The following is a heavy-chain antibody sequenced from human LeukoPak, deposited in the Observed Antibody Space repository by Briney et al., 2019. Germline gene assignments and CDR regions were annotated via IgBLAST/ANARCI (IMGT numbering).Heavy chain of an antibody. CDR2: FDPEDGET. CDR1: GYTLTELS. CDR3: ARYRGYYDSSGYDAFDI. Sequence: ASVKVSYKVSGYTLTELSMHWVRQAPGKGLEWMGGFDPEDGETIYAQKFQGRVTMTEDTSTDTAYMELRSLRSDDTAVYYCARYRGYYDSSGYDAFDIWGQGTMVTVSS. D-gene: IGHD3-22*01. J-gene: IGHJ3*02. V-gene: IGHV1-24*01.